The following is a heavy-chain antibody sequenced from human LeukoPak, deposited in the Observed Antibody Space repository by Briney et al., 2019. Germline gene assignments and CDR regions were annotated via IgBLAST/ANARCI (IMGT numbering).Heavy chain of an antibody. Sequence: SVKVSCKASGGTFSSYAISWVRQAPGQGLEWMGGIIPIFGTANYAQKFQGRVTITADESTSTAYMELSSLRSEDTAVYYCARVRKGEGGYVSYYYYYMDVWGKGTTVTVSS. D-gene: IGHD5-12*01. CDR1: GGTFSSYA. J-gene: IGHJ6*03. CDR2: IIPIFGTA. V-gene: IGHV1-69*13. CDR3: ARVRKGEGGYVSYYYYYMDV.